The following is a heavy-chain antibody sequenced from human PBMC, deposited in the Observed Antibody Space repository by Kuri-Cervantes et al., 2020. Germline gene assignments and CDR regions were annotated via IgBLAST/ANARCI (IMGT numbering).Heavy chain of an antibody. CDR3: ARGVGYSNSGRFDP. J-gene: IGHJ5*02. CDR2: LSYDGSNK. D-gene: IGHD4-11*01. CDR1: GFTFSGYG. Sequence: WGSLRLTCAVSGFTFSGYGMHWVRQAPGKGLEWVAVLSYDGSNKYYADPVMGRFTIPRDNSKNTLYPQMNSLRAEGTAVYYCARGVGYSNSGRFDPWGQGTLVTVSS. V-gene: IGHV3-30*03.